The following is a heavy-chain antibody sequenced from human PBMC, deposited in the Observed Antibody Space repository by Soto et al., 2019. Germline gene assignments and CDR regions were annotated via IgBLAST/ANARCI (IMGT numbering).Heavy chain of an antibody. V-gene: IGHV3-9*01. CDR1: GFAFDDYA. Sequence: EVQLVGSGGGLVQPGRPLRLSCAASGFAFDDYAMHWVRQAPGKGLEWVSGISWNSGSIEYADSVKGRFTISRDNAKNSLYLQMNSLRAEDTALYYCVKDISVAGTAYFDYWGQGTLVTVSS. J-gene: IGHJ4*02. CDR3: VKDISVAGTAYFDY. D-gene: IGHD6-19*01. CDR2: ISWNSGSI.